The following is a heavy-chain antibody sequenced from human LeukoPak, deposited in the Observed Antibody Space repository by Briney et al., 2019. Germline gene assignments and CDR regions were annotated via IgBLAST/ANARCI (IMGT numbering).Heavy chain of an antibody. V-gene: IGHV1-69*04. J-gene: IGHJ4*02. Sequence: SVKVSCKASGGTFSSYAISWVRQAPGQGLEWMGRIIPIFGIANCAQKFQGRVTITADRSTSTAYMELSSLRSEDTAVYYCARSLGTTFGVDYWGQGTLVTVSS. D-gene: IGHD1-1*01. CDR3: ARSLGTTFGVDY. CDR1: GGTFSSYA. CDR2: IIPIFGIA.